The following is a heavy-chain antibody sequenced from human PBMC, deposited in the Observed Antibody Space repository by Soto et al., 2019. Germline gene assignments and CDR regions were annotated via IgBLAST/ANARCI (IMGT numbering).Heavy chain of an antibody. J-gene: IGHJ4*02. V-gene: IGHV4-39*01. CDR1: GGSISSSSYY. CDR2: IYYSGST. CDR3: ARSGYSSGWNVRSKPSFDY. D-gene: IGHD6-19*01. Sequence: SETLSLTCTVSGGSISSSSYYWGWIRQPPGKGLEWIGSIYYSGSTYYNPSLKSRVTISVDTSKNQFSLKLSSVTAADTAVYYCARSGYSSGWNVRSKPSFDYWGQGTLVTVSS.